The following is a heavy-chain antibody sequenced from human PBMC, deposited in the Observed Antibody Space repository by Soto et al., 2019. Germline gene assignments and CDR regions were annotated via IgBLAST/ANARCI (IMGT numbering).Heavy chain of an antibody. Sequence: PGGSLRLSCAASGFTFSDYYMSWIRQAPGKGLEWVSYISSSGSTIYYADSVKGRFTISRDNAKNSLYLQMNSLRAEDTAVYYCATPSGYSSRYMAAWGKGTTVTVSS. CDR2: ISSSGSTI. CDR1: GFTFSDYY. D-gene: IGHD6-13*01. V-gene: IGHV3-11*01. J-gene: IGHJ6*03. CDR3: ATPSGYSSRYMAA.